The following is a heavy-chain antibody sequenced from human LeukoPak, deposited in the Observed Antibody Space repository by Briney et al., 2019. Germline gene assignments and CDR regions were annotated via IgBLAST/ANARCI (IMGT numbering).Heavy chain of an antibody. D-gene: IGHD3-9*01. CDR3: AREGDDILTAASDY. CDR1: GYTFTGYY. V-gene: IGHV1-2*02. Sequence: GASVKVSCKASGYTFTGYYMHWVRQAPGQGLEWMGWINPNSGGTNYAQKFQGRVTMTRDTSVSTAYMELSRLRSDDTAVYYCAREGDDILTAASDYWGQGTLVTVSS. J-gene: IGHJ4*02. CDR2: INPNSGGT.